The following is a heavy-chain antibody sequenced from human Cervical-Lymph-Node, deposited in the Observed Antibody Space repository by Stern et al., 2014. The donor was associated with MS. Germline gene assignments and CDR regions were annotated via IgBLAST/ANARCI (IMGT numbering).Heavy chain of an antibody. CDR2: LYWDDDK. CDR3: AHTRDLWSGYYDLNYYYGMDV. CDR1: GFSLSTSGVG. J-gene: IGHJ6*02. D-gene: IGHD3-3*01. Sequence: QVTLRESGPTLVKPTQTLTLTCTLSGFSLSTSGVGVGWIRQPPGKALEWLALLYWDDDKRYSPSLKSRLTITKDTSKNQVVLTRTNMDPVDTATYYCAHTRDLWSGYYDLNYYYGMDVWGQGTTVTVSS. V-gene: IGHV2-5*02.